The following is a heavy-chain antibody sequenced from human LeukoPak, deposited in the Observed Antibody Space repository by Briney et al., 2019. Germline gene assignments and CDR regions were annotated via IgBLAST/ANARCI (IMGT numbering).Heavy chain of an antibody. CDR1: GGSISSYY. Sequence: SETLSLTCTVSGGSISSYYWSWIRQPPGKGLEWIGSIYYSGSTYYNPSLKSRVTISVDTSKNQFSLKLSSVTAADTAVYYCARTGYSYGFDYWGQGTLVTVSS. J-gene: IGHJ4*02. V-gene: IGHV4-59*05. CDR3: ARTGYSYGFDY. D-gene: IGHD5-18*01. CDR2: IYYSGST.